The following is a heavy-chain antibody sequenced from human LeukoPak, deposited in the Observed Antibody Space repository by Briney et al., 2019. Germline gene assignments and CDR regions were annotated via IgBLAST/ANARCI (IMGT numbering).Heavy chain of an antibody. V-gene: IGHV4-59*01. CDR1: GGSISNYY. CDR3: ARALYGSFDY. J-gene: IGHJ4*02. Sequence: SETLSLTCTVSGGSISNYYWSWIRQPPGKGLEWIGYISYSGSTNYNPSFQSPVTMSVDTSKNQFSLKLSSVTAADTAVYYCARALYGSFDYWGQGTLVTVSS. CDR2: ISYSGST. D-gene: IGHD3-10*01.